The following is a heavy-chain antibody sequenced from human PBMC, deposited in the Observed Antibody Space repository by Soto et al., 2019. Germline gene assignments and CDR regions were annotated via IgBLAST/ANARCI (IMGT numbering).Heavy chain of an antibody. Sequence: GGSLRLSCAASGFTVSSNYMSWVRQAPGKGLEWVSVIYSGGSTYYADSVKGRFTISRDNSKNTLYLQMNSLRAEDTAVYYCARDATRYSSSWYKGAGYYYYYGMDVWGQGTTVTVSS. V-gene: IGHV3-66*01. CDR2: IYSGGST. CDR3: ARDATRYSSSWYKGAGYYYYYGMDV. CDR1: GFTVSSNY. J-gene: IGHJ6*02. D-gene: IGHD6-13*01.